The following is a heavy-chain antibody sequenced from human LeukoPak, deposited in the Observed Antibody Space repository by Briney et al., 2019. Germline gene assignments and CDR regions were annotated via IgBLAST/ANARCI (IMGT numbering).Heavy chain of an antibody. D-gene: IGHD4-11*01. CDR3: ARDGTGDYSNYEFDY. J-gene: IGHJ4*02. Sequence: ASVKVSCKASVYTFTGYYMHWVRQAPGQGLEWMGWINPNSGGTNYAQKFQGRVTMTRDTSISTAYMELSRLRSDDTAVYYCARDGTGDYSNYEFDYWGQGTLVTVSS. CDR1: VYTFTGYY. CDR2: INPNSGGT. V-gene: IGHV1-2*02.